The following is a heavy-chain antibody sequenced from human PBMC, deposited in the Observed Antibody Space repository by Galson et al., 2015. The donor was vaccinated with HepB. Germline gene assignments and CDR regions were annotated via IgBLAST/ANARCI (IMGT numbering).Heavy chain of an antibody. D-gene: IGHD3-10*01. CDR2: ISYDGSNK. V-gene: IGHV3-30*04. CDR1: GFTFSSYA. Sequence: SLRLSCAASGFTFSSYAMNWVRQAPGKGLEWVAVISYDGSNKYYADSVKGRFTISRDNSKNTLYLQMNSLRAEDTAVYYCARAGVGLLLWFGEPFDYWGQGALVTVSS. J-gene: IGHJ4*02. CDR3: ARAGVGLLLWFGEPFDY.